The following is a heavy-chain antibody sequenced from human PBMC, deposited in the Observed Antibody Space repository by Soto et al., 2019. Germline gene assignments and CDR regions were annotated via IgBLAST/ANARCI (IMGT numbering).Heavy chain of an antibody. CDR2: ISGSGGST. J-gene: IGHJ5*02. CDR1: GFTFSSYA. Sequence: EVQLLESGGGLVQPGGSLRLSCAASGFTFSSYAMSWVRQAPGKGLEWVSAISGSGGSTYYADSVKGRFTISRDNSKNTLYLQMNSLRAEDTAVYYCAKGRGYCSGGSCPGDWFDPWAREPWSPSPQ. D-gene: IGHD2-15*01. V-gene: IGHV3-23*01. CDR3: AKGRGYCSGGSCPGDWFDP.